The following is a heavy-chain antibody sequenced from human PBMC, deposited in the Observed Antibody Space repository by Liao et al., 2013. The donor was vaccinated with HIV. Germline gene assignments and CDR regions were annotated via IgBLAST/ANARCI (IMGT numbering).Heavy chain of an antibody. Sequence: QLQLQESGPGLVKPSETLSLTCTVSGGSISSSSHYWGWIRQPPGKRLEWIGSIYYSGNTYYNPSLKSRVTISVDTSKNQFSLKLSSVTAADTAVYYCARERGYCSSTSCPFDYWGQGTLVTVSS. J-gene: IGHJ4*02. CDR3: ARERGYCSSTSCPFDY. CDR2: IYYSGNT. CDR1: GGSISSSSHY. D-gene: IGHD2-2*01. V-gene: IGHV4-39*07.